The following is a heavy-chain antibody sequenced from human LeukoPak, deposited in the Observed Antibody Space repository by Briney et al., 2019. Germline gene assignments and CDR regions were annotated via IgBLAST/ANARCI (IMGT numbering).Heavy chain of an antibody. CDR2: IIPILGIA. D-gene: IGHD2-21*02. CDR3: ARESDWGVLYFDY. CDR1: GGTFSSYA. J-gene: IGHJ4*02. V-gene: IGHV1-69*04. Sequence: SVKVSCKASGGTFSSYAISWVRQAPGQGLEWMGRIIPILGIANYAQKFQGRVTITADKPTSTAYMELSSLRSEDTAVYYCARESDWGVLYFDYWGQGTLVTVSS.